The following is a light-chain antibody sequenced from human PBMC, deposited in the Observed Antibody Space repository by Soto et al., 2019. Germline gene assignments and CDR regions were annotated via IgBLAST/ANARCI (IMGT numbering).Light chain of an antibody. CDR2: GNT. CDR3: ATWDSRLSSTV. CDR1: SSNIGAGYD. J-gene: IGLJ6*01. Sequence: QPVLTQPPSVSGAPGQRVTISCTGSSSNIGAGYDVHWYQQFPGTTPKFLIYGNTNRPSGVPDRFSASKSGTSASLDITGLQAEDEAEYYCATWDSRLSSTVFGGGTKVTVL. V-gene: IGLV1-40*01.